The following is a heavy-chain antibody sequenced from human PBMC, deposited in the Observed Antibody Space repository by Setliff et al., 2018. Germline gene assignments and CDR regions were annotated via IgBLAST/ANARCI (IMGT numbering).Heavy chain of an antibody. CDR3: ARGRNIAARLLDS. J-gene: IGHJ4*02. V-gene: IGHV4-34*01. D-gene: IGHD6-6*01. CDR1: GGTFSDYH. Sequence: SETLSLTCAASGGTFSDYHWTWIRQSPEKGLEWIGEINHRGSTNYSPSLKSRVTISIDTSKDQFSLKLISTTAADTAVYYCARGRNIAARLLDSWGQGTLVTVSS. CDR2: INHRGST.